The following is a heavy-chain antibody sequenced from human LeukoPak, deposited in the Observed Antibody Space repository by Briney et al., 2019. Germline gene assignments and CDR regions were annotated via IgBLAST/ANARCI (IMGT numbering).Heavy chain of an antibody. CDR3: AREPSAAGYSDAFDY. CDR1: GFTFSYYW. CDR2: IKQDGSEK. Sequence: PGGSLGLSCATSGFTFSYYWMTWVRQAPGKGLEWVANIKQDGSEKYYVDSVKGRFTISRDNAEKSVYLQMNSLRAEDTAVYYCAREPSAAGYSDAFDYWGQGALVTVSS. J-gene: IGHJ4*02. V-gene: IGHV3-7*03. D-gene: IGHD5-18*01.